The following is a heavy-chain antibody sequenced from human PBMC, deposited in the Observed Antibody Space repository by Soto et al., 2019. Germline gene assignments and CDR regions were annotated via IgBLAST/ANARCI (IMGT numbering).Heavy chain of an antibody. Sequence: GESLKISCKGSGYSFTSYWISWVRQMPGKGLEWMGIIYPGDSDTRYSPSFQGQVAFSADKSISTAYLQWSGLKASDTAIYYCARRLSTGWFFDVWGQGTLVTV. V-gene: IGHV5-51*01. CDR1: GYSFTSYW. D-gene: IGHD6-19*01. CDR2: IYPGDSDT. CDR3: ARRLSTGWFFDV. J-gene: IGHJ4*02.